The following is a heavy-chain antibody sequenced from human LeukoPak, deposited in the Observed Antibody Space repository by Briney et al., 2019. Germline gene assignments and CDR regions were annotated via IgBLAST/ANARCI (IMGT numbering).Heavy chain of an antibody. V-gene: IGHV4-59*08. CDR2: MFYSGGT. CDR3: ARHPSASSWYDN. Sequence: SETLSLTRTVSGGSTTPYSWTWIRQPPGKGLWCIGYMFYSGGTNYNPSHKSRVIMSVDTSKNQFSLKLSSVTAADTAVYYCARHPSASSWYDNLGQGILVTGSS. D-gene: IGHD6-13*01. J-gene: IGHJ5*02. CDR1: GGSTTPYS.